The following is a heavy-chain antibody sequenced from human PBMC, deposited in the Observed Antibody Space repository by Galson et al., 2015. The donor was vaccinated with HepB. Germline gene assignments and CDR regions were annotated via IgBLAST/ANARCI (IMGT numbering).Heavy chain of an antibody. CDR1: GGTFSSYA. CDR3: ARGGWGDIVVVPAAPRNRWIDP. J-gene: IGHJ5*02. V-gene: IGHV1-69*13. CDR2: IIPIFGTA. D-gene: IGHD2-2*01. Sequence: SVKVSCKASGGTFSSYAISWVRQAPGQGLEWMGGIIPIFGTANYAQKFQGRVTITADESTSTAYMELSGLRSEDTAVYYCARGGWGDIVVVPAAPRNRWIDPWGQGTLVTVSS.